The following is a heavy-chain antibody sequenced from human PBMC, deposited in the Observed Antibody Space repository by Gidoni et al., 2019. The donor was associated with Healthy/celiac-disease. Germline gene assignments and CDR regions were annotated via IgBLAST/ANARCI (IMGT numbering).Heavy chain of an antibody. CDR1: GFTFSSYS. V-gene: IGHV3-21*01. CDR2: ISSSSSYI. J-gene: IGHJ6*03. D-gene: IGHD5-18*01. Sequence: EVQLVESGGGLVKPGGSLRLSCASSGFTFSSYSMNWLLQAPGKGLEWVSSISSSSSYIYYADSVKGRFTISRDNAKNSLYLQMNSLRAEDTAVYYCARHLNEIQLGPTHTGYYYYMDVWGKGTTVTVSS. CDR3: ARHLNEIQLGPTHTGYYYYMDV.